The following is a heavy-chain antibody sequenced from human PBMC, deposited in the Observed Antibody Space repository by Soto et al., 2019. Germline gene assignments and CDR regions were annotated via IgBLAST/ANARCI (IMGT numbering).Heavy chain of an antibody. CDR2: ISSSSSYI. CDR1: GFTFSSYS. D-gene: IGHD2-8*01. V-gene: IGHV3-21*01. CDR3: ARGIDIVLMSAFDI. J-gene: IGHJ3*02. Sequence: GGSLRLSCAASGFTFSSYSMNWVRQAPGKGLEWVSSISSSSSYIYYADSVKGRFTISRDNAKNSLYLQMNSLRDEDTAVYYCARGIDIVLMSAFDIWGQGTMVTVSS.